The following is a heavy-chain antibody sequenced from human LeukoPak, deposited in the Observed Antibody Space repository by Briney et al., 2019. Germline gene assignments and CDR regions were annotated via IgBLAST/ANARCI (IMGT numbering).Heavy chain of an antibody. CDR2: IYHRGST. V-gene: IGHV4-4*02. Sequence: SETLSLTCAVSGGSISSNYWWSWVRQPPGKGLEWIGEIYHRGSTNYNPSLKSRVTIPVDKPNNRFSLTMNSVTAADTAVYYCATSGGYYWGQGTLVTVSS. D-gene: IGHD6-19*01. CDR1: GGSISSNYW. J-gene: IGHJ4*02. CDR3: ATSGGYY.